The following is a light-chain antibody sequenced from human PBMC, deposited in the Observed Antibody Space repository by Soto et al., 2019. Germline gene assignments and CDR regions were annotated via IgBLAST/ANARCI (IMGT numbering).Light chain of an antibody. CDR3: QQFGCSYT. Sequence: EIVLTQSPGTLSLSPGERATLSCRASQSVSSTLAWYQHKPGQSPRLLIYGASIRATGIPDRFSGSGSGTDFTLTIRRVEFEDFALYYCQQFGCSYTFGQGTKLEMK. V-gene: IGKV3-20*01. J-gene: IGKJ2*01. CDR2: GAS. CDR1: QSVSST.